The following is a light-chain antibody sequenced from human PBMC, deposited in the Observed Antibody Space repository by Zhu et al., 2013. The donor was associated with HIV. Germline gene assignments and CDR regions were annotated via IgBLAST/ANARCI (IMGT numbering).Light chain of an antibody. Sequence: EIVMTQSPATLSVSPGERVTLSCRASQSVSNKLAWYQQKPGQAPRLLMYFASTRATGIPDRFSGSGSGTDFTLTISSLQSEDFAVYYCQQTKNWLWTFGQGTRVEIK. CDR1: QSVSNK. V-gene: IGKV3-15*01. J-gene: IGKJ1*01. CDR2: FAS. CDR3: QQTKNWLWT.